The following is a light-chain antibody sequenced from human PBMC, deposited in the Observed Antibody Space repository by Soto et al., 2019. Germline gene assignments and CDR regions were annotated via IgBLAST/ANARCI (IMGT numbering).Light chain of an antibody. J-gene: IGLJ2*01. CDR3: AAWDDSLNGVV. Sequence: QLVLTQPPSASGTPGQSVTISCSGSNSNIGRNTVNWYQQLPGRAPKLLIYTNIQRPSGVPDRFSGSKSGTSASVAISGLQSGDEADYYCAAWDDSLNGVVFGGGTKLTVL. CDR2: TNI. V-gene: IGLV1-44*01. CDR1: NSNIGRNT.